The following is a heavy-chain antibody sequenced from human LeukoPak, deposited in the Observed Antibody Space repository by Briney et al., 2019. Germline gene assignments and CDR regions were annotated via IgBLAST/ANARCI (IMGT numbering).Heavy chain of an antibody. D-gene: IGHD5-18*01. V-gene: IGHV4-39*01. CDR1: GGSISSSSYY. Sequence: SETLSLTCTVSGGSISSSSYYWGWIRQPPGKGLEWIGSIYYSGSTYYNPSLKSRVTISVDTSKNQFSLKLSSVTAADTAVYCCARIQLGSLALDYWGQGTLVTVSS. CDR2: IYYSGST. CDR3: ARIQLGSLALDY. J-gene: IGHJ4*02.